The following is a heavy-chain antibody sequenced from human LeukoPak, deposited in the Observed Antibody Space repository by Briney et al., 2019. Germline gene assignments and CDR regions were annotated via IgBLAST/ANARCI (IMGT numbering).Heavy chain of an antibody. Sequence: KYGESLKISCKASGYSFTTYWIGWVRQMPGKGLEWMGIIYPGDSDTRSSPSFQGQVTISADKSISTAYLQWSSLKASDTAIYYCARQNDFRLDYWGQGTLVTVSS. J-gene: IGHJ4*02. CDR2: IYPGDSDT. V-gene: IGHV5-51*01. D-gene: IGHD3-3*01. CDR3: ARQNDFRLDY. CDR1: GYSFTTYW.